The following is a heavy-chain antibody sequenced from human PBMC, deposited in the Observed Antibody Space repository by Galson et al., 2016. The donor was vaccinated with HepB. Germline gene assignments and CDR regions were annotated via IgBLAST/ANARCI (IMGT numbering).Heavy chain of an antibody. V-gene: IGHV3-74*03. J-gene: IGHJ2*01. Sequence: SLRLSCAASGFTFSPAWMHWVRQAPGKGLVWISRIHSDGTSTMYADSVKGRFTISRNNAKNTVYLQMNSLRGEDTAVYYCERDGAHWDLDLWGRGTLVTVSS. CDR3: ERDGAHWDLDL. CDR1: GFTFSPAW. CDR2: IHSDGTST.